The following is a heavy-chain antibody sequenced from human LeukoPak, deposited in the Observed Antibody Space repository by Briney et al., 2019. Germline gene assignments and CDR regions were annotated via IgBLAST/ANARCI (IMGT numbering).Heavy chain of an antibody. CDR3: ARGAIPAVLYYFDY. D-gene: IGHD2-2*02. V-gene: IGHV3-66*01. CDR2: IFSGGTI. J-gene: IGHJ4*02. CDR1: GFTVSSNF. Sequence: GGSLRLSCAASGFTVSSNFMSWVRQAPGKGLEWVSVIFSGGTIYYADSVKGRFTISRDNSKNTLYLQINNLRAEDTAVYYCARGAIPAVLYYFDYWGQGSLVTVSS.